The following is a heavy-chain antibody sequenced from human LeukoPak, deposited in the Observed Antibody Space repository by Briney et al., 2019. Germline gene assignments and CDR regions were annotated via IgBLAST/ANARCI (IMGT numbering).Heavy chain of an antibody. Sequence: QPGGSLRLSCAASGFTFRDYGMNWVRQAPRKGLEWISHIGSGGSNTYYADSVKRRFVISRDNGKNVVYLQMRSLKDEDTAVYYCARDLTTVNFSYYYGMDVWGQGATVIVSS. D-gene: IGHD4-17*01. CDR3: ARDLTTVNFSYYYGMDV. J-gene: IGHJ6*02. V-gene: IGHV3-48*02. CDR1: GFTFRDYG. CDR2: IGSGGSNT.